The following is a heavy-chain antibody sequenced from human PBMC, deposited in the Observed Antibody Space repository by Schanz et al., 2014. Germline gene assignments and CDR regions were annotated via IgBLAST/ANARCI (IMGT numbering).Heavy chain of an antibody. CDR3: YGMDV. V-gene: IGHV4-39*07. Sequence: QLQLQESGPGLVKPSETLSLTCTVSGGSISSSSYFWGWIRQPPGRGLDMIATIYYSGSTYYNPSLKSRVTISIDTSKNQFSLRLPSVTAADTAVYYCYGMDVWGQGTTVTVSS. CDR2: IYYSGST. J-gene: IGHJ6*02. CDR1: GGSISSSSYF.